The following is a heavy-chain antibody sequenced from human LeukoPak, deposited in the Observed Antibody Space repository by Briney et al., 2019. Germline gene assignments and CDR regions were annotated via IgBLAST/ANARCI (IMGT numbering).Heavy chain of an antibody. CDR1: GFTFTSNY. J-gene: IGHJ4*02. Sequence: ASVKVSCKASGFTFTSNYIHWVRQAPGQGLEWMGMIYPRDGSTSYAQKFQGRVTVTRDTSTSTVHMELSGLRSEDTAVYYCARDQEGFDYWGQGTLVTVSS. CDR2: IYPRDGST. V-gene: IGHV1-46*01. CDR3: ARDQEGFDY.